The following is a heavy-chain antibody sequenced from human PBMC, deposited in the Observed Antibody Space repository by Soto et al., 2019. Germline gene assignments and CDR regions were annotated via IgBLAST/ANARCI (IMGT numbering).Heavy chain of an antibody. CDR3: ARDRTTSAFDI. D-gene: IGHD4-17*01. CDR2: ISSSSSYI. Sequence: EVQLVESGGGLVKPGGSLRLSCAASGFTFSSYSMNWVRQAPGQGLEWVSSISSSSSYIYYADSVKGRFTISRDNAKNSLYLQMNSLRAEDTAVYYCARDRTTSAFDIWGQGTMVTVSS. V-gene: IGHV3-21*01. CDR1: GFTFSSYS. J-gene: IGHJ3*02.